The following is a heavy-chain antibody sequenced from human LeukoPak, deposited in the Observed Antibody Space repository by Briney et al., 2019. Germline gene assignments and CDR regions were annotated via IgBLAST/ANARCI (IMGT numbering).Heavy chain of an antibody. J-gene: IGHJ4*02. CDR1: GFTFSSYA. CDR3: AKLTGYSSSWNDY. CDR2: ISESGGST. Sequence: GGSLRLSCAASGFTFSSYAMSWVRQAPGKGLEWVSAISESGGSTYYADSVKGRFTISRDNSKNTLYLQMNSLRAEDTAVYYCAKLTGYSSSWNDYWGQGTLVTVSS. D-gene: IGHD6-13*01. V-gene: IGHV3-23*01.